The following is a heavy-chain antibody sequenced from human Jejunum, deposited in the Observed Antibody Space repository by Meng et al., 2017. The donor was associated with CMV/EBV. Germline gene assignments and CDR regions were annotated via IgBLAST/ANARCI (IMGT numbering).Heavy chain of an antibody. CDR2: LYEGGSA. V-gene: IGHV3-53*01. CDR3: AREQMGAWRGYFDC. Sequence: SGLTFSDNRMTWVRQVAGHGLQWVSTLYEGGSAHYAPSVEGRFTISKDNSGNMVYLQMNSLRVEDTAVYYCAREQMGAWRGYFDCWGQGILVTVSS. D-gene: IGHD3-3*01. J-gene: IGHJ5*01. CDR1: GLTFSDNR.